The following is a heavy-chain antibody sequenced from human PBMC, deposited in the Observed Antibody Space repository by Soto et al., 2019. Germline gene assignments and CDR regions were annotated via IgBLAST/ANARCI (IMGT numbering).Heavy chain of an antibody. CDR3: ARSIVVVPAAFDY. J-gene: IGHJ4*02. CDR2: IYYSGST. V-gene: IGHV4-31*03. D-gene: IGHD2-2*01. CDR1: GGSISSGVYY. Sequence: QVQLQESGPGLVKPSQTLSLTCTVSGGSISSGVYYWSWIRQHPGKGLEWIGYIYYSGSTYYNPSLKSRVTISVDTSKNQFSLKLSSVTAADTAVYDCARSIVVVPAAFDYWGQGTLVTVSS.